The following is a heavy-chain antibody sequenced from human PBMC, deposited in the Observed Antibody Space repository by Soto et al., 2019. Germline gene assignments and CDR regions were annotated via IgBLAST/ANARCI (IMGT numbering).Heavy chain of an antibody. V-gene: IGHV1-58*02. CDR2: IVVGSGNT. CDR3: AAAQSPYYYMDV. J-gene: IGHJ6*03. Sequence: SVKVSCKASGFTFTSSAMQLVRQARGQRLEWIGWIVVGSGNTNYAQKFQERVTITRDMSTSTAYMELSSLRSEDTAVYYCAAAQSPYYYMDVWGKGTTVTVSS. CDR1: GFTFTSSA.